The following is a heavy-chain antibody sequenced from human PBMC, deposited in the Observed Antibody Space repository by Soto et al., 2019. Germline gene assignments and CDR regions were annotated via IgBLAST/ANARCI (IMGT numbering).Heavy chain of an antibody. CDR1: GGTFSSYA. CDR2: IIPIFGTA. D-gene: IGHD2-2*01. CDR3: ARGDESELLYNWFDP. J-gene: IGHJ5*02. Sequence: GPPVKVSCKASGGTFSSYAISWVRQAPGQGLEWMGGIIPIFGTANYAQKFQGRVTITADESTSTAYMELSSLRSEDTAVYYCARGDESELLYNWFDPWGQGTLVTVSS. V-gene: IGHV1-69*13.